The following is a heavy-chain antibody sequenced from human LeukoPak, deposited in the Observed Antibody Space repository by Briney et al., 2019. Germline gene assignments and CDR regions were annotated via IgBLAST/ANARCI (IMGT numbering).Heavy chain of an antibody. V-gene: IGHV3-30*04. CDR2: ISYDGSNK. CDR3: ARDGYYYYMDV. Sequence: GGSLRLSCAASGFTFSSYAMHWVRQAPGKGLEWVAVISYDGSNKYYADPVKGRFTISRDNSKNTLYLQMNSLRAEDTAVYYCARDGYYYYMDVWGKGTTVTVSS. J-gene: IGHJ6*03. CDR1: GFTFSSYA.